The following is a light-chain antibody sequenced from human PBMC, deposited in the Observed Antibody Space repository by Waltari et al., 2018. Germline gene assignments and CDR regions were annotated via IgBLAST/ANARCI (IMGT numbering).Light chain of an antibody. Sequence: EIVLTQSPATLSLSPGERATLSCRASQYVSNYLGWYQQKLGQPPRLLIYAASNRATGIPARFSGSGSGTDFTLTIDSLEPEDFAVYYCQQRSRWPLTFGGGTKVEIK. V-gene: IGKV3-11*01. J-gene: IGKJ4*01. CDR2: AAS. CDR3: QQRSRWPLT. CDR1: QYVSNY.